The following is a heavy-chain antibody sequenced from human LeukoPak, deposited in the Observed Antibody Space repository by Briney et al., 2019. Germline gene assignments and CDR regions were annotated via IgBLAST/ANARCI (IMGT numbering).Heavy chain of an antibody. D-gene: IGHD3-16*01. CDR2: IKQDGSEK. J-gene: IGHJ3*02. CDR1: GFTFINYW. CDR3: ARERGGDYAFDI. V-gene: IGHV3-7*01. Sequence: GGSLRLSCAASGFTFINYWMSWVRQAPGKGLEWVANIKQDGSEKYYVDSVKDRFTISRDNAKNSLYLQMNSLRAEDTAVYYCARERGGDYAFDIWGQGTMVTVSS.